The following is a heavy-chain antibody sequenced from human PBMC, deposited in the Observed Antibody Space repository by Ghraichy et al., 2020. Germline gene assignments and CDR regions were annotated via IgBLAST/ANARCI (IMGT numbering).Heavy chain of an antibody. CDR1: GGSIDRSTYY. CDR3: ARYLVYDALDI. J-gene: IGHJ3*02. Sequence: SQTLSLTCSVSGGSIDRSTYYWGWIRQPPGKGLEWLGSIYYSGRTYYTPSLKSRVTISVDTSKNQFSLKLSSVTAADTAVYYGARYLVYDALDIWGQGTMVTVSS. D-gene: IGHD1-14*01. V-gene: IGHV4-39*01. CDR2: IYYSGRT.